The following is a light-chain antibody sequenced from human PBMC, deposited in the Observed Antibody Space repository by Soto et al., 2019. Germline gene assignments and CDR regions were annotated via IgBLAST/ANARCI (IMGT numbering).Light chain of an antibody. CDR1: QSLLNNKNY. CDR3: QQYYRIPIN. J-gene: IGKJ5*01. Sequence: DIVMTQSPDSLAVSLGERATINCKSSQSLLNNKNYLAWYQQKPGQPPKLLIYWASTRESGVPDRFSGSGSGTDFILTISSLQAEDVELYFCQQYYRIPINFGKATRPEIX. CDR2: WAS. V-gene: IGKV4-1*01.